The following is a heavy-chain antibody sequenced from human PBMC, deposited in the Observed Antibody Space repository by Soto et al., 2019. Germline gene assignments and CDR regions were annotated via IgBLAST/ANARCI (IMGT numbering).Heavy chain of an antibody. CDR2: IIPLFGTT. J-gene: IGHJ5*02. CDR3: SRTSNRAYYNSRGYYSP. Sequence: QVQPVQSGAEVRKPGSSVKVSCKASGDTFSSHAISWVRQAPGQGLEWMGGIIPLFGTTNYAQKFQGRATITADKSKTTAYMVLSSLGSEDTAVYYCSRTSNRAYYNSRGYYSPWGQGTLVIVSS. D-gene: IGHD3-22*01. CDR1: GDTFSSHA. V-gene: IGHV1-69*06.